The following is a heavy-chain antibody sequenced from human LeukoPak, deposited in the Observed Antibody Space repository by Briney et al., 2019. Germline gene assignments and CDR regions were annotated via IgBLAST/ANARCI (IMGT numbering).Heavy chain of an antibody. Sequence: GGSLRLSCTASGFTFSSYSMSWVRQAPGKGLEWVSTVSGSGDTTYYADSVRGRFTISRDNSKNTLYLQMNNLRADDTAVYYCPKTIVSGGWNYFDYWGQGTLVTASS. D-gene: IGHD6-19*01. V-gene: IGHV3-23*01. CDR1: GFTFSSYS. J-gene: IGHJ4*02. CDR2: VSGSGDTT. CDR3: PKTIVSGGWNYFDY.